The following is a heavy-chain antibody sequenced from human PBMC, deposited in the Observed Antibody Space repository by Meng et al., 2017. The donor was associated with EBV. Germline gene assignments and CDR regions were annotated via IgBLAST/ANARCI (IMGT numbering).Heavy chain of an antibody. V-gene: IGHV4-34*01. D-gene: IGHD1-26*01. CDR2: INHSGST. J-gene: IGHJ5*02. CDR3: ARGGGNRGGIVGATYRLNWFDP. CDR1: GGSFSGYY. Sequence: QVQLQQWGAGLLKPSETLSLTCAVYGGSFSGYYWGWIRQPPGKGLEWIGEINHSGSTNYNPSLKSRVTISVDTSKNQFSLKLSSVTAADTAVYYCARGGGNRGGIVGATYRLNWFDPWGQGTLVTVSS.